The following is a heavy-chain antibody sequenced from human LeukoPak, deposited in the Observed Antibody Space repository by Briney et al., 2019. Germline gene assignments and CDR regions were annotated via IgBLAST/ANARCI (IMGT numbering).Heavy chain of an antibody. D-gene: IGHD5-24*01. CDR1: GGTFNSYA. CDR2: IIPILGIA. J-gene: IGHJ4*02. V-gene: IGHV1-69*04. CDR3: ARDMSRDGYNQD. Sequence: SVKVSYKASGGTFNSYAIRWVRQAPGQGLEWMGMIIPILGIANYAQKFQGRVTVTVDKSTSTGYMELSSRRSEDTAVYYCARDMSRDGYNQDWGQGTLVTVSS.